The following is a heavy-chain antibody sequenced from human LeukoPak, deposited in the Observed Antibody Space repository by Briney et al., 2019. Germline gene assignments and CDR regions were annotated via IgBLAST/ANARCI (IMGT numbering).Heavy chain of an antibody. CDR2: ISGSGGST. D-gene: IGHD6-19*01. Sequence: GGSLRLSCAASGFTFSSYAMSWVRQAPGKGLEWVSAISGSGGSTYYADSVKGRFTISRDNSKNTLYLQMNSLRAEDTAVYYCNSYEAGRGPFDYWGQGTVVTVSS. J-gene: IGHJ4*02. CDR3: NSYEAGRGPFDY. CDR1: GFTFSSYA. V-gene: IGHV3-23*01.